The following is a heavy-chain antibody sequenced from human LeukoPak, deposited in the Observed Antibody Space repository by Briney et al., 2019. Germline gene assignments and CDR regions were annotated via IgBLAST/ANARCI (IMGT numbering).Heavy chain of an antibody. V-gene: IGHV1-18*01. D-gene: IGHD4-23*01. CDR2: ISGYNGNT. CDR1: GYTFTTYG. J-gene: IGHJ4*02. CDR3: ARQHYGGNSVPWDY. Sequence: ASVKVSCKASGYTFTTYGISWVRQAPGQGLEWMGWISGYNGNTKYAQNLQGRVTMTTDASTSTAYMELRSLRSDDTAIYYCARQHYGGNSVPWDYWGQGTLVTVSS.